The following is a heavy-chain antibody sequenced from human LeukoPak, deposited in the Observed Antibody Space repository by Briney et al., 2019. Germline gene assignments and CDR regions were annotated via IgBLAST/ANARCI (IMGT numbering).Heavy chain of an antibody. J-gene: IGHJ4*02. CDR2: INSDESST. Sequence: PGRSLRLSCAASGFTFSNYWMHWVRQAPGKGLIWVSRINSDESSTSYADSVKGRFTISRDNAKNSLYLQMNSLRAEDTAVYYCARDRGYSYGPFDYWGQGTLVTVSS. D-gene: IGHD5-18*01. V-gene: IGHV3-74*01. CDR3: ARDRGYSYGPFDY. CDR1: GFTFSNYW.